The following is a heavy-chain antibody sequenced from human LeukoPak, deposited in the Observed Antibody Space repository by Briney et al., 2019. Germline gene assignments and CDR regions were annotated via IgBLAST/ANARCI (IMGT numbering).Heavy chain of an antibody. CDR1: GGSISSYY. J-gene: IGHJ4*02. V-gene: IGHV4-59*08. Sequence: SETLSLTCTVSGGSISSYYWTWIRQPPGKRLEWIGYIYYSGTTNYNPSLKSRVTISVDTSKNQFSLKLSSVTAADTAVYYCARIHSGSYSYFDYWGQGTLVTVSS. D-gene: IGHD1-26*01. CDR3: ARIHSGSYSYFDY. CDR2: IYYSGTT.